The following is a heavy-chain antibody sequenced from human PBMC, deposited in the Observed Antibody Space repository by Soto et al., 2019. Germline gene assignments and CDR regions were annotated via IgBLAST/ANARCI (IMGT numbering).Heavy chain of an antibody. V-gene: IGHV1-69*13. CDR3: ARVYSSSWYGRSFDY. J-gene: IGHJ4*02. Sequence: SVKVSFKASGGTFSSYAISWVRQAPGQGLEWMGGIIPIFGTANYAQKFQGRVTITADESTSTAYMELSSLRSEDTAVYYCARVYSSSWYGRSFDYWGQGTLVTVSS. CDR2: IIPIFGTA. CDR1: GGTFSSYA. D-gene: IGHD6-13*01.